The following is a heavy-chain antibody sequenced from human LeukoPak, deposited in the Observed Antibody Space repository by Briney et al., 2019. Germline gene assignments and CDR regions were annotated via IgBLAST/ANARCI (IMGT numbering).Heavy chain of an antibody. CDR2: MDPDGRTI. CDR1: GFTFSRYW. J-gene: IGHJ4*02. D-gene: IGHD1-14*01. Sequence: AGSLRLSCAASGFTFSRYWMHWVRQAPGKGLEWVSRMDPDGRTIDYADSVKGRFTISRDDAKDTRYLQMSSLRDEDTAVYSYISGLCGRDDQWGRGTLVTVSS. V-gene: IGHV3-74*01. CDR3: ISGLCGRDDQ.